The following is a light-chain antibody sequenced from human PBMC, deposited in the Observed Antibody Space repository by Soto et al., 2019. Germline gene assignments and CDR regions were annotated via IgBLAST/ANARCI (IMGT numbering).Light chain of an antibody. CDR2: AAS. CDR3: QQLKSYPLS. V-gene: IGKV1-9*01. J-gene: IGKJ4*01. Sequence: DIQLTQSPSFLSASVGDRVTITCRTSQDISSYLAWYQQKPGKAPQLLISAASTLQSGVPSRFSGSGSGTEFILTISSLQPEDFATYYCQQLKSYPLSFGGGTKVEI. CDR1: QDISSY.